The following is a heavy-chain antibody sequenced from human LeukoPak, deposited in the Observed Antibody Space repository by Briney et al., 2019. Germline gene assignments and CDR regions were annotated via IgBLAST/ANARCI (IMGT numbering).Heavy chain of an antibody. J-gene: IGHJ6*02. D-gene: IGHD6-13*01. Sequence: GGSLRHSCAASGFTVSSNYMSWVRQAPGKGLEWVSIIYSGGSTYYADSVKGRFTISRDNSKNTLYLQMNNLRAEDTAVYYCARDLYSSSWYWNGMDVWGQGTTVTVSS. CDR3: ARDLYSSSWYWNGMDV. V-gene: IGHV3-53*01. CDR1: GFTVSSNY. CDR2: IYSGGST.